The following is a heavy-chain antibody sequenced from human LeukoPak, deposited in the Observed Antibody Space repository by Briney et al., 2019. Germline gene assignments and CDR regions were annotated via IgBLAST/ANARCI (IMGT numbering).Heavy chain of an antibody. CDR1: GGTFSSYA. D-gene: IGHD5-18*01. V-gene: IGHV1-69*01. CDR3: ARGGYSYGVFDY. CDR2: ITPIFGTA. J-gene: IGHJ4*02. Sequence: ASVKVSCKASGGTFSSYAISWVRQAPGQGLEWMGGITPIFGTANYAQKFQGRVTITAGESTSTAYMELSSLRSEDTAVYYCARGGYSYGVFDYWGQGTLVTVSS.